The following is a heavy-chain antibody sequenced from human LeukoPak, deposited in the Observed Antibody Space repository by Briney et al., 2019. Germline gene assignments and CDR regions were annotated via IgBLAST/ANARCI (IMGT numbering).Heavy chain of an antibody. CDR2: ISSSGSTI. J-gene: IGHJ3*02. D-gene: IGHD6-13*01. V-gene: IGHV3-48*03. CDR3: ARAQQQGLYAFDI. CDR1: GFTFSSYE. Sequence: GGPLRLSCAASGFTFSSYEMNWVRQAPGKGLEWVSYISSSGSTIYYADSVKGRFTISRDNAKNSLYLQMNSLRAEDTAVYYCARAQQQGLYAFDIWGQGTMVTVSS.